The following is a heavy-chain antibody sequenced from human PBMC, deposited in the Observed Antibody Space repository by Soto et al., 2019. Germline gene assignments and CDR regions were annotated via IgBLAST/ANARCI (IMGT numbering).Heavy chain of an antibody. V-gene: IGHV2-70*01. CDR3: ARRDYYGSGSYPNGAFDI. CDR2: IDWDDDK. J-gene: IGHJ3*02. D-gene: IGHD3-10*01. Sequence: SGPTLVNPTQTLTLTCTFSGFSLSTSGMCVSWIRQPPGKALEWLALIDWDDDKYYSTSLKTRLTISKGTSKNQVVLTMTNMDPVDTATYYCARRDYYGSGSYPNGAFDIWGQGTVVTVSS. CDR1: GFSLSTSGMC.